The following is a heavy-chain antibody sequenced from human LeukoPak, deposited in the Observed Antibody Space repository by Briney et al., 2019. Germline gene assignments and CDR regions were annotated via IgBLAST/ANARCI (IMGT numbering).Heavy chain of an antibody. CDR1: GGSFSGYY. Sequence: SETLSLTXAVYGGSFSGYYWSWIRQPPGKGLEWIGEINHSGSTNYNPSLKSRVTISVGTSKNQFSLKLSSVTAADTAVYYCARGEQLWLPNFNYWGQGTLVPSPQ. CDR2: INHSGST. V-gene: IGHV4-34*01. CDR3: ARGEQLWLPNFNY. D-gene: IGHD5-18*01. J-gene: IGHJ4*02.